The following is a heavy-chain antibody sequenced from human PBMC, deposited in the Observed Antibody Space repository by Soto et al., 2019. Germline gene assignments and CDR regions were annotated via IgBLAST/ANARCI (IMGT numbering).Heavy chain of an antibody. D-gene: IGHD4-17*01. J-gene: IGHJ6*02. CDR2: ISAGIGIT. CDR3: ARVLPFKYDYGGRSEATTFYYHAMDV. Sequence: QVQLVQSGAEVRRPGASVKISCKASGFRFTSYGIHWVRQAPGQRLEWMGWISAGIGITKYSRKFQCKLTFSRDTSASTAYIDLSSLNSEDTAVYFCARVLPFKYDYGGRSEATTFYYHAMDVWGQGTTVIVSS. V-gene: IGHV1-3*01. CDR1: GFRFTSYG.